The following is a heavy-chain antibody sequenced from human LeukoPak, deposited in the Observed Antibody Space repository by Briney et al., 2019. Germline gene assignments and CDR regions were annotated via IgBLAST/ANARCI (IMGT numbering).Heavy chain of an antibody. D-gene: IGHD4-11*01. J-gene: IGHJ4*02. CDR1: GGSFSGYY. CDR3: VRVRPYSKGRDY. Sequence: SETLSLTCAVYGGSFSGYYWSWIRQPPGKGLEWIGEINHPGSTNYSPSLKSRVTISVDTSKNQFSLKLSSVTAADTAVYYCVRVRPYSKGRDYWGQGTLVTVSS. CDR2: INHPGST. V-gene: IGHV4-34*01.